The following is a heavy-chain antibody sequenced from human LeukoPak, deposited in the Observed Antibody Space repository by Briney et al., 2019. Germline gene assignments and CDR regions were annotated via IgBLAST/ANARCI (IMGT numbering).Heavy chain of an antibody. CDR3: ARDTGVYGEDY. CDR2: IYTSGST. J-gene: IGHJ4*02. Sequence: SQTLSLTCTVSGGSISSGSYYWSWIRQPAGKGLEWIGRIYTSGSTNYNPSLKSRVTISVDTSKNQFSLKLSSVTAADTAVYYCARDTGVYGEDYWGQGTLVTVSS. D-gene: IGHD4-17*01. V-gene: IGHV4-61*02. CDR1: GGSISSGSYY.